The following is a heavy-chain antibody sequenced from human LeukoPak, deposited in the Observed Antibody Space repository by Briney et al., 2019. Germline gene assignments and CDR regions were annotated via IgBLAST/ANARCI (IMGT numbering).Heavy chain of an antibody. J-gene: IGHJ5*02. CDR1: GGSISYYY. D-gene: IGHD3-9*01. V-gene: IGHV4-59*01. Sequence: SETLSLTCTVSGGSISYYYWTWIRQSPGKGLEWIGQIYYTGSTYYNPSLKRRVTISVDTSRNQFSLNLTSVTAADTAVYYCARGGTYNNILSFDPWGQGTLVTVSS. CDR3: ARGGTYNNILSFDP. CDR2: IYYTGST.